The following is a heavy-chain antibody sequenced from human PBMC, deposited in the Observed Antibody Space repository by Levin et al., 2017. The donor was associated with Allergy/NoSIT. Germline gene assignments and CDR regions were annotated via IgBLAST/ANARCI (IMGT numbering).Heavy chain of an antibody. CDR1: GGSISSGGYS. V-gene: IGHV4-30-2*01. CDR2: IYLSGST. CDR3: ARVAGYSYGYYFDY. J-gene: IGHJ4*02. Sequence: SETLSLTCAVSGGSISSGGYSWSWIRQPPGKGLEWIGNIYLSGSTYYNPSLKSRVTISVDRSKNQFSLNLSSVTAADTAVYYCARVAGYSYGYYFDYWGKGTLVTVSS. D-gene: IGHD5-18*01.